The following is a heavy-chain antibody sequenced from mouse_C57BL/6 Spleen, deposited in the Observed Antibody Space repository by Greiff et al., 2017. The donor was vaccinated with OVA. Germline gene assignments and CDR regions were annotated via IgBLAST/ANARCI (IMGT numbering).Heavy chain of an antibody. CDR2: IRSGSSTI. D-gene: IGHD1-1*01. J-gene: IGHJ2*01. V-gene: IGHV5-17*01. CDR3: ARYGSSYFDY. CDR1: GFTFSDYG. Sequence: EVHLVESGGGLVKPGGSLKLSCAASGFTFSDYGMHWVRQAPEKGLEWVAYIRSGSSTIYYADTVKGRFTISRDNAKNTLFRQMTSLRSEDTSMYYCARYGSSYFDYGGQGTTLTVSA.